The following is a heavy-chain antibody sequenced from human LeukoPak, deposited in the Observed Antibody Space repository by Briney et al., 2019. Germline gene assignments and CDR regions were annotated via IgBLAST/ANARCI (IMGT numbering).Heavy chain of an antibody. Sequence: ASVKVSCKAAGYTVTGYYMHWVRQAPGQGLEWTGWINPNSGGTNYAQKFQGRVTMTRDTSISTAYMELSRLRSDDTSVYYCARGGHWYFDLWGRGTLVTVSS. J-gene: IGHJ2*01. CDR2: INPNSGGT. CDR1: GYTVTGYY. V-gene: IGHV1-2*02. CDR3: ARGGHWYFDL. D-gene: IGHD2-15*01.